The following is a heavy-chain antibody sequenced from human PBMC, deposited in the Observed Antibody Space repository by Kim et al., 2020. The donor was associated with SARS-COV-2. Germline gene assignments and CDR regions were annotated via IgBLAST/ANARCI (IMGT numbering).Heavy chain of an antibody. J-gene: IGHJ1*01. D-gene: IGHD6-13*01. V-gene: IGHV3-74*03. CDR2: GAST. CDR3: TRGQLVYSY. Sequence: GASTTYADSVKGRFIVSRDNARNTLYLEMKSLTAEDTAVYYCTRGQLVYSYWGRGTQVTVSS.